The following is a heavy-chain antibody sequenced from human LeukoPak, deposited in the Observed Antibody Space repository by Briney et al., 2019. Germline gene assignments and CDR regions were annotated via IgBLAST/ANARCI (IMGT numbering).Heavy chain of an antibody. D-gene: IGHD3-22*01. CDR1: GGSISSYY. CDR2: IYYSGST. J-gene: IGHJ4*02. Sequence: SETLSLTCTVSGGSISSYYWSWIRQPPGKGLEWIGYIYYSGSTNYNPSLKSRVTISVDTSKNQFSLKLSSVTAADTAVYYCARGLYDSSGYYYFDYWGQGTLVTVSS. V-gene: IGHV4-59*01. CDR3: ARGLYDSSGYYYFDY.